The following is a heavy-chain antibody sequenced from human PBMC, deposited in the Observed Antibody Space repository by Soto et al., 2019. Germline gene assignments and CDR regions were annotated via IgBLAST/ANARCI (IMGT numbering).Heavy chain of an antibody. V-gene: IGHV1-46*01. D-gene: IGHD3-3*01. CDR2: INPSGGST. CDR3: ARDKDDYDFWSGYSMDV. Sequence: ASMKVSCKASGYTFTSYYMHWVRQAPGQGLEWMGIINPSGGSTSYAQKFQGRVTMTRDTSTSTVYMELSSLRSEDTAVYYCARDKDDYDFWSGYSMDVWGQGTTVTAP. CDR1: GYTFTSYY. J-gene: IGHJ6*02.